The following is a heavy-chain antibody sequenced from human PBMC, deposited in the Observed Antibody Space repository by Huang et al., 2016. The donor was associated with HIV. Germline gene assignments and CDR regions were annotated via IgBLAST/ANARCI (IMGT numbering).Heavy chain of an antibody. Sequence: QVQLVQSGAEVKKPGASVKVSCKASGYTFTSYEINWVRQATGQGREWLGWMKPNRGNTGYAQKSQGRCSMTRNTSRSTAYIELGSLGSEYTAVFYCARSPGPAGDRGPQDAFDFWGQGTMVTVSS. CDR3: ARSPGPAGDRGPQDAFDF. J-gene: IGHJ3*01. CDR1: GYTFTSYE. D-gene: IGHD6-25*01. V-gene: IGHV1-8*02. CDR2: MKPNRGNT.